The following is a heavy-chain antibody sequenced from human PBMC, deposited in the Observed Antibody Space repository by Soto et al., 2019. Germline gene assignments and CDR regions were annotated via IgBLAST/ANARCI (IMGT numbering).Heavy chain of an antibody. J-gene: IGHJ6*02. Sequence: QVQLVQSGGGVVQPGRSLRLSCVASGFSFRNYGMHWVRQAPGKGLEWVAVISYEEINNKNYADSVNGRFTISRDNSENTLYLQMDSLRAEDTAVYYCAKGYCSGPSCYRGYGMDVWGQGTTVTVSS. CDR1: GFSFRNYG. D-gene: IGHD2-2*01. CDR2: ISYEEINNK. V-gene: IGHV3-30*18. CDR3: AKGYCSGPSCYRGYGMDV.